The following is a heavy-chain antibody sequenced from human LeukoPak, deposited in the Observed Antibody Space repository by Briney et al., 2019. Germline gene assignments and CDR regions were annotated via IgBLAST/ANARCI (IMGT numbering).Heavy chain of an antibody. CDR2: IYYSGST. CDR1: GGSISSYY. CDR3: ARGGNGRGGSGQHGHDY. J-gene: IGHJ4*02. Sequence: SETLSLTCTVSGGSISSYYWSWIRQPPGKGPEWIGYIYYSGSTNYNPSLKSRVTISVDTSKNQFSLKLSSVTAADTAVYYWARGGNGRGGSGQHGHDYWGQGTLVTVSS. V-gene: IGHV4-59*01. D-gene: IGHD2-15*01.